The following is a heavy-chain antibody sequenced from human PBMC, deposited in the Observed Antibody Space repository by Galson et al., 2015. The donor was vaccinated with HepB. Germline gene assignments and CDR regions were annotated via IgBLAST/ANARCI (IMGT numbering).Heavy chain of an antibody. CDR1: TFTFSNYA. D-gene: IGHD3-22*01. V-gene: IGHV3-23*01. CDR2: ISSSGGST. J-gene: IGHJ6*03. Sequence: SLRLSCAASTFTFSNYAMCWVRQAPGKGLEWVSVISSSGGSTHYADSVKGRFTISRDNSKKTLYLQMNSLRAEDTAVYYCATGGYYDSSGYYRHYYYYMDVWGKGTTVTVSS. CDR3: ATGGYYDSSGYYRHYYYYMDV.